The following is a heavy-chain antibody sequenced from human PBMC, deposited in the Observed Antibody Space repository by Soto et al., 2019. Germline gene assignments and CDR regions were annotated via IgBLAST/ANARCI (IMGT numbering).Heavy chain of an antibody. CDR1: GYTFTTNG. CDR3: ARDAGVSGELYY. J-gene: IGHJ4*02. Sequence: QVQLVQSGAEVKKPGASVKVSCKASGYTFTTNGITWVDQALEQGLEWMGWISAYNGNTNYAQKLQGRVTMTTDTSTSTAYMELRSLRSDDTAVYYCARDAGVSGELYYWGQGTLVTVSS. V-gene: IGHV1-18*01. CDR2: ISAYNGNT. D-gene: IGHD3-16*01.